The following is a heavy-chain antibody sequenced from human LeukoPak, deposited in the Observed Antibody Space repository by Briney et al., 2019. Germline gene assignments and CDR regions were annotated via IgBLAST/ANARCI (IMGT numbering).Heavy chain of an antibody. CDR3: ARGNRDYYDSSGYDTSDV. V-gene: IGHV3-33*08. D-gene: IGHD3-22*01. CDR2: IWYDGSNK. CDR1: GFTFSSHG. J-gene: IGHJ6*02. Sequence: GGSLRLSCAASGFTFSSHGMQWVRQAPGKGLEWVAVIWYDGSNKYYADSVKGRFTISRDNSKNTLYLQMNSLRAEDTAVYYCARGNRDYYDSSGYDTSDVWGQGTTVTVSS.